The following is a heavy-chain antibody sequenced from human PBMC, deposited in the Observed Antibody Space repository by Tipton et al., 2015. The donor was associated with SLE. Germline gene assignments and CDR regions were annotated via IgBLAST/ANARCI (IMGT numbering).Heavy chain of an antibody. J-gene: IGHJ6*02. V-gene: IGHV3-73*01. D-gene: IGHD2-2*01. CDR3: TRLGVPAATKVAYYYGMDV. CDR2: IRSKANSYAT. CDR1: GFTFSGSA. Sequence: SLRLSCAASGFTFSGSAMHWVRQASGKGLEWVGRIRSKANSYATAYAASVKGRFTISRDDSKNTAYLQMNSLKTEDTAVYYCTRLGVPAATKVAYYYGMDVWGQGTTVTVSS.